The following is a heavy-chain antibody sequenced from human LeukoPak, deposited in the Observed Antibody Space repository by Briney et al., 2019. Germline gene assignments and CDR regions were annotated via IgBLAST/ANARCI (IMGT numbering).Heavy chain of an antibody. V-gene: IGHV1-18*04. J-gene: IGHJ5*02. CDR1: GYEFTSYY. CDR2: ISVYSGNT. Sequence: GASVKVSCTGSGYEFTSYYMHWVRQAPGQGPEWMAWISVYSGNTKYAQKFQDRVTLTADTSTSTVYMELRSLRSDDTAVYYCARDGWSLGPWGQGTLVTVSS. D-gene: IGHD2-8*01. CDR3: ARDGWSLGP.